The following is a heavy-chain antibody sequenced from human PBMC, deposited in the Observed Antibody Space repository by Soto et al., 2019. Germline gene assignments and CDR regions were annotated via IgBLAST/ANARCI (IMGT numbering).Heavy chain of an antibody. CDR1: GYHFTSNR. V-gene: IGHV1-18*01. Sequence: QVHLVQSGPEVKKTGAAVKVSCKTSGYHFTSNRRSWVRRAPGQGLEWMGWISPHNGNAKYAQKFQDRVTMTADTAARTVYMELRSLRADDSAVFYCARDRRGWYDFWGQGTLVTVSA. D-gene: IGHD6-19*01. CDR3: ARDRRGWYDF. CDR2: ISPHNGNA. J-gene: IGHJ4*02.